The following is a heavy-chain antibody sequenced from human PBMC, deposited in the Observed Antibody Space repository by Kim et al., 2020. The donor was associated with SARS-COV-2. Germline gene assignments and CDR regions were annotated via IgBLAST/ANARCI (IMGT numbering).Heavy chain of an antibody. CDR3: AVWFGELSYPHHAFDI. Sequence: GESLKISCKGSGYSFTSYWISWVRQMPGKGLEWMGRIDPSDSYTNYSPSFQGHVTISADKSISTAYLQWSSLKASDTAMYYCAVWFGELSYPHHAFDIWGQGTMVTVSS. V-gene: IGHV5-10-1*01. CDR2: IDPSDSYT. J-gene: IGHJ3*02. D-gene: IGHD3-10*01. CDR1: GYSFTSYW.